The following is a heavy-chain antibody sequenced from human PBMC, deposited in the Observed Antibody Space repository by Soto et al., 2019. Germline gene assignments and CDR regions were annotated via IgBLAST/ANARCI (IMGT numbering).Heavy chain of an antibody. CDR2: INHSGST. J-gene: IGHJ4*02. CDR3: ARGDLPGHFDH. V-gene: IGHV4-34*01. D-gene: IGHD1-1*01. CDR1: GGSFSGYY. Sequence: SETLSLTCAVYGGSFSGYYWSWIRQPPGKGLEWIGEINHSGSTNYNPSLKSRVTISVDTSKNQFSLKLSSVTAADTAVYYCARGDLPGHFDHWGQGTLVTVSS.